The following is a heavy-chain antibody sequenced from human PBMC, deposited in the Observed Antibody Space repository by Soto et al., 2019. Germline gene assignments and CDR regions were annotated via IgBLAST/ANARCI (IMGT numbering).Heavy chain of an antibody. CDR2: IFPLTDIP. CDR1: GGTFRNYP. D-gene: IGHD1-1*01. J-gene: IGHJ4*02. V-gene: IGHV1-69*02. CDR3: ARGTLVVFNSFET. Sequence: QVQLVQSGTEVKKPGSSVKVSCKASGGTFRNYPINWVRQAPGQGLEWMGSIFPLTDIPDYAQNFQARLTVSAAQSTSTAYMEWRSLTSDDTAMYCCARGTLVVFNSFETWGQGTLVTVSS.